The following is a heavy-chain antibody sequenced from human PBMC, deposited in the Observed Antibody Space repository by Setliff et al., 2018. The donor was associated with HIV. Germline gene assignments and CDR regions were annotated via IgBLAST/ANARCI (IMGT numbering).Heavy chain of an antibody. CDR1: GFTFSNAW. CDR2: IKSKDDGAAS. CDR3: SIHSRGWLFDS. D-gene: IGHD6-19*01. V-gene: IGHV3-15*01. J-gene: IGHJ4*02. Sequence: GGSLRLSCAVSGFTFSNAWMSWVRQAPGKNLEWVGRIKSKDDGAASEYAAPVKGRFNISRDDSKNMLYLEMNSLKSRDTAIYYCSIHSRGWLFDSWGQGTLVTVSS.